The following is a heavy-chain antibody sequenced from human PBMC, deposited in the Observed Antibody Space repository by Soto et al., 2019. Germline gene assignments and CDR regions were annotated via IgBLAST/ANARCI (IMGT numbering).Heavy chain of an antibody. J-gene: IGHJ4*02. CDR3: ARHLPGYSSGWYLYY. D-gene: IGHD6-19*01. CDR2: IYYSGST. V-gene: IGHV4-59*08. Sequence: SETLSLTCTVSGGSISSYYWSWIRQPPGKGLEWIGYIYYSGSTNYNPSLKSRVTISVDTSKNQFSLKLSSVTAADTAVYYCARHLPGYSSGWYLYYWGQGTLVTVSS. CDR1: GGSISSYY.